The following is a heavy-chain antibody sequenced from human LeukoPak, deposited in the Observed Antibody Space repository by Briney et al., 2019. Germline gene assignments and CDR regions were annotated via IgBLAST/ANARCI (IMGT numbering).Heavy chain of an antibody. Sequence: ASVKVSCKASGYTFTSYAMHWVRQAPGQRLEWMGWINAGNGNTKYSQKFQGRVTITRDTSASTAYVELSSLRSEDTAVYYCARGGIILGFDYWGQGTLVTVSS. CDR3: ARGGIILGFDY. V-gene: IGHV1-3*01. D-gene: IGHD3-10*01. J-gene: IGHJ4*02. CDR1: GYTFTSYA. CDR2: INAGNGNT.